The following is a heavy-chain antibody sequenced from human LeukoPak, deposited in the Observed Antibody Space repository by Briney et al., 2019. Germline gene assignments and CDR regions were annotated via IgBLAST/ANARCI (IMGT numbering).Heavy chain of an antibody. V-gene: IGHV4-34*01. CDR1: GGSFSGYY. D-gene: IGHD3-10*01. Sequence: SETLSLTCAVYGGSFSGYYWSWIRQPPGKGLEWIGEINHSGGTNYNPSLKSRVTISVDTSKNQFSLKLSSVTAADTAVYYCARHPGGFYYYYYMDVWGKGTTVTISS. CDR2: INHSGGT. J-gene: IGHJ6*03. CDR3: ARHPGGFYYYYYMDV.